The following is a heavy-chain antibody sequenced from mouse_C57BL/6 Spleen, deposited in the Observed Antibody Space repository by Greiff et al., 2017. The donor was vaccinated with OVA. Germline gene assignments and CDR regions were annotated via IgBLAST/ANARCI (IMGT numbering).Heavy chain of an antibody. CDR2: IDPSDSYT. V-gene: IGHV1-69*01. J-gene: IGHJ4*01. CDR3: AREGLLISSSAMDY. Sequence: QVQLKQPGAELVMPGASVKLSCKASGYTFTSYWMHWVKQRPGQGLEWIGEIDPSDSYTNYNQKFKGKSTLTVDKSSSTAYMQLSSLTSEDSAVYYCAREGLLISSSAMDYWGQGTSVTVSS. D-gene: IGHD2-3*01. CDR1: GYTFTSYW.